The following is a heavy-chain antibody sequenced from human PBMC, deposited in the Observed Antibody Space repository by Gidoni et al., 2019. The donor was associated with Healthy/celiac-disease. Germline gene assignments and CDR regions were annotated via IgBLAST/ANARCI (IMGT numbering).Heavy chain of an antibody. CDR1: GYTFTGYY. V-gene: IGHV1-2*02. Sequence: QVPLVQSGAEVKKPGASVKVSCKASGYTFTGYYMHWVRQAPGQGLEWMGWINPNSGGTNYAQKFQGRVTMTRDTSISTAYMELSRLRSDDTAVYHCARAPPIQGCSSTSCYTEWFDPWGQGTLVTVSS. D-gene: IGHD2-2*02. CDR2: INPNSGGT. J-gene: IGHJ5*02. CDR3: ARAPPIQGCSSTSCYTEWFDP.